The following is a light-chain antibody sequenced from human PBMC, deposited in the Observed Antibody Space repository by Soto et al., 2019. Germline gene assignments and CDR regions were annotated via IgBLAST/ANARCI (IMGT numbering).Light chain of an antibody. CDR1: QGISNH. V-gene: IGKV1-16*02. CDR2: AAS. CDR3: QHYARYPLT. J-gene: IGKJ4*01. Sequence: DIQMTQSPSSLSASVGDRVTITCRASQGISNHLAWFQQKPGKAPKSLIYAASSFQTGVPSKFSGSGFGTDFTLTISSLQPDDFATYYCQHYARYPLTFGGGTKVEIK.